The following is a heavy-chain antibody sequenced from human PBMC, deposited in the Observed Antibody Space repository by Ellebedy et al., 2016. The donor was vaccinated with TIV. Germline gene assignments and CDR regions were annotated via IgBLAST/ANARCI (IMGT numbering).Heavy chain of an antibody. J-gene: IGHJ4*02. CDR1: GYSFTSYW. V-gene: IGHV5-10-1*01. D-gene: IGHD5-12*01. Sequence: GESLKISXKGSGYSFTSYWISWVRQMPGKGLEWMGRIDPSDSYTNYSPSFQGHVTISADKSISTAYLQWSSLKASDTAMYYCARGGGYDLVEEGVYGYWGQGTLVTVSS. CDR3: ARGGGYDLVEEGVYGY. CDR2: IDPSDSYT.